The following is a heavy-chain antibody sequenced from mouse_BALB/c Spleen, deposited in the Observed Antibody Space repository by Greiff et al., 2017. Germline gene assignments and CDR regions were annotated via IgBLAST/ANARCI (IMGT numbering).Heavy chain of an antibody. Sequence: VKLVESGPGLVAPSQSLSITCTVSGFSLTSYGVHWVRQPPGKGLEWLGVIWAGGSTNYNSALMSRLSISKDNSKSQVFLKMNSLQTDDTAMYYCARAGDWYFDVWGAGTTVTVSS. CDR3: ARAGDWYFDV. J-gene: IGHJ1*01. CDR2: IWAGGST. V-gene: IGHV2-9*02. CDR1: GFSLTSYG.